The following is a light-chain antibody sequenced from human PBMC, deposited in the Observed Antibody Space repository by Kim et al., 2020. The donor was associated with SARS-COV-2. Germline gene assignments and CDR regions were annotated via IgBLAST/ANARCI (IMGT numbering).Light chain of an antibody. J-gene: IGLJ3*02. Sequence: QSVLTQPPSASGTPGQRVTISCSGSSSNIGSNLVNWYQQLPGTAPKLLIYNNDQRPSGVPDRFSGSKSGTSASLAISGPQSEDEADYYCAAWDDSLNGPVFGGGTQLTVL. CDR1: SSNIGSNL. V-gene: IGLV1-44*01. CDR2: NND. CDR3: AAWDDSLNGPV.